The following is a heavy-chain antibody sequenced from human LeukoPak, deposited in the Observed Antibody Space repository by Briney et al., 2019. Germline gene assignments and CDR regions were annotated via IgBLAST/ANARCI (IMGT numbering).Heavy chain of an antibody. CDR2: IYYSGST. CDR3: ASVYYDPPHYFDY. V-gene: IGHV4-31*03. Sequence: SQTLPLTCTVSGGSISSGGYYWSWIRQHPGKGLEWIGYIYYSGSTYYNPSLKSRVTISVDTSKNQFSLKLSSATAADTAVYYCASVYYDPPHYFDYWGQGTLVTVSS. J-gene: IGHJ4*02. D-gene: IGHD3-3*01. CDR1: GGSISSGGYY.